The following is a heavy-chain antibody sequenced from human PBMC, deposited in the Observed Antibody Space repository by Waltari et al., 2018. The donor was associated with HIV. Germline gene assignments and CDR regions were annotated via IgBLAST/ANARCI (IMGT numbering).Heavy chain of an antibody. J-gene: IGHJ5*02. CDR2: ISGSGDNR. CDR1: GFSFRLYA. V-gene: IGHV3-23*01. Sequence: EVQLLESGGGLVQPGGSLRPYCRASGFSFRLYAVTGVRQAPGKGLEWVSGISGSGDNRYYADSVKGRFTISRDNSKNKVFLQMKSLRPEDTAFYYCTKDPVTAVGNINWFDPWGQGTLVTVSS. D-gene: IGHD6-13*01. CDR3: TKDPVTAVGNINWFDP.